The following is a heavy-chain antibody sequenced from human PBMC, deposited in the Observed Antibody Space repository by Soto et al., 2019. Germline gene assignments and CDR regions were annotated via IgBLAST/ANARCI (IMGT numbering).Heavy chain of an antibody. V-gene: IGHV1-69*08. Sequence: QVQLVQSGAEVKKPGSSVKVSCKASGGTFSSYTISWVRQAPGQGLEWMGRIIPILGIANYAQKFQGRVTITADKSTSTAYMELSSLRSEDTAVYYCARDAGRFGDGYYYYMDVWGKGTTVTVSS. D-gene: IGHD3-10*01. CDR3: ARDAGRFGDGYYYYMDV. CDR1: GGTFSSYT. CDR2: IIPILGIA. J-gene: IGHJ6*03.